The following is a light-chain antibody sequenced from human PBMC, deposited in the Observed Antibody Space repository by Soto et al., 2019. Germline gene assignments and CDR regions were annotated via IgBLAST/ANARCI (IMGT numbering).Light chain of an antibody. J-gene: IGLJ2*01. CDR3: SSYISSSTLDVV. Sequence: QSALTQPASVSGSPRQSITISCTGTSSDIGGYNYVSWYQQHPGKAPKLIIYDVSNRPSGVSNRFSGSKSGNTASLTISGLQAEDEADYYCSSYISSSTLDVVFGGGTKVTVL. V-gene: IGLV2-14*01. CDR2: DVS. CDR1: SSDIGGYNY.